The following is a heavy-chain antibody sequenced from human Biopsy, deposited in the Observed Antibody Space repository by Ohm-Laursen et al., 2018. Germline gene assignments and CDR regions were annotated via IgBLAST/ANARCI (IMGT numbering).Heavy chain of an antibody. CDR2: IYYTGST. CDR3: ARDSRGGHLNTTLITGKNLDS. V-gene: IGHV4-59*01. CDR1: RDSISNYY. D-gene: IGHD3-16*01. J-gene: IGHJ4*02. Sequence: SQTLSLTCIVSRDSISNYYWTWIRQSPGKGLEWIGYIYYTGSTDYNPSVKSRVTISVDTSKNQFSLKLNSVTAADMAVYFCARDSRGGHLNTTLITGKNLDSWGQGILVTVSS.